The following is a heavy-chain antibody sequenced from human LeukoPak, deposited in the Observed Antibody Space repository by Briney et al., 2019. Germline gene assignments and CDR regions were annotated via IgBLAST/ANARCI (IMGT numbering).Heavy chain of an antibody. J-gene: IGHJ4*02. D-gene: IGHD5-18*01. V-gene: IGHV5-51*01. CDR3: ARIGYSYGYFDF. CDR2: IYPSDSDT. Sequence: GESLQISCKGSGYSFTSYWIGWARQMPGKGLEWMGIIYPSDSDTTYSPSFQGQVTISADKSISTAYLQWSSLKASDTAMFYCARIGYSYGYFDFWGQGTLVTVSS. CDR1: GYSFTSYW.